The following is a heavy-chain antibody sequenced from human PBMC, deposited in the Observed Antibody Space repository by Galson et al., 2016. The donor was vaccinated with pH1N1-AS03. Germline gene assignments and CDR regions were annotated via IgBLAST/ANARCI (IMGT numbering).Heavy chain of an antibody. J-gene: IGHJ4*02. CDR1: GGTFGNYA. CDR3: ARDRYYDGSGRKFFESEY. D-gene: IGHD3-22*01. V-gene: IGHV1-69*13. Sequence: SVKVSCKASGGTFGNYAISWMRQAPGQGLEWMGGIHPIFGTVTYAQKFQGRLTVTADDSTSAAYMELSSLTSEDTAIYYCARDRYYDGSGRKFFESEYWGQGTLVIVSS. CDR2: IHPIFGTV.